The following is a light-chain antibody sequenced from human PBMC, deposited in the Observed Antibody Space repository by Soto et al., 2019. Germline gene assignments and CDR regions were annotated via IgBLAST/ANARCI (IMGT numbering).Light chain of an antibody. Sequence: EIVMTQSPATLSVSPGERAPLSCRAIESGRRNLEWYEQKSGKAPRILIYDASTRATGIPERFSGGGSGTEFTLTISSLQSEDFEIYHCQQYNNWPLTFGGGTKVDNK. CDR2: DAS. CDR1: ESGRRN. J-gene: IGKJ4*01. V-gene: IGKV3-15*01. CDR3: QQYNNWPLT.